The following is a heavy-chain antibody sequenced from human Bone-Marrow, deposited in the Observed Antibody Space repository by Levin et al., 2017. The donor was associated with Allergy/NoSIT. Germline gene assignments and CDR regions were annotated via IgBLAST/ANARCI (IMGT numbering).Heavy chain of an antibody. J-gene: IGHJ6*02. CDR1: GGSISSYY. CDR3: ARDRSAGGMDV. CDR2: IYHSGST. Sequence: SETLSLTCTVSGGSISSYYWSWIRQPPGKGLEWIGHIYHSGSTDYNPSLMSRLIISVDTSKNQFSLKLRSVTAADTALYYCARDRSAGGMDVWGHGTTVVVSS. V-gene: IGHV4-59*01.